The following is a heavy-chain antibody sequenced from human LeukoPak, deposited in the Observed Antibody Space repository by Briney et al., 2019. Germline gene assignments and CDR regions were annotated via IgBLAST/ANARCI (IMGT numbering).Heavy chain of an antibody. J-gene: IGHJ3*02. CDR3: ARDPEPRAFDI. Sequence: SETLSLTCTVSGGSISSYYWSWIRQPPGKGLEWIGSIYYSGSTYYNPSLKSRVTISVDTSKNQFSLKLSSVTAADTAVYYCARDPEPRAFDIWGQGTMVTVSS. CDR1: GGSISSYY. CDR2: IYYSGST. D-gene: IGHD1-14*01. V-gene: IGHV4-39*07.